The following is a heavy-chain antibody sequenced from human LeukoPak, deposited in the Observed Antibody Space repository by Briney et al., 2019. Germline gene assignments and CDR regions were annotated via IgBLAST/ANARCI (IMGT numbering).Heavy chain of an antibody. V-gene: IGHV4-34*01. CDR1: GGSFSGYY. Sequence: KPSETLSLTCAVYGGSFSGYYWSWIRQPPGKGLEWIGEINHSGSTNYNPSLKSRVTISVDTSKNQFSLKLSSVTAADTAVYYCARVGYYYDSSGYYYAFDHWGQGTLVTVSS. J-gene: IGHJ4*02. CDR2: INHSGST. D-gene: IGHD3-22*01. CDR3: ARVGYYYDSSGYYYAFDH.